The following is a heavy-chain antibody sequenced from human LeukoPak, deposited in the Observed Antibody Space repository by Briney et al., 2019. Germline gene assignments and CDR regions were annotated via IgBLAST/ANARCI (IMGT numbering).Heavy chain of an antibody. CDR3: ARDKAPPDYGGNSGAYYYGMDV. D-gene: IGHD4-23*01. J-gene: IGHJ6*02. Sequence: PGGSLRLSCAASGFTFSSNYMSWVRQAPGKGLEWVSVIYSGGSTYYADSVKGRFTISRDNSKNTLYLQMNSLRAEDTAVYYCARDKAPPDYGGNSGAYYYGMDVWGQGTTVTVSS. CDR1: GFTFSSNY. CDR2: IYSGGST. V-gene: IGHV3-53*01.